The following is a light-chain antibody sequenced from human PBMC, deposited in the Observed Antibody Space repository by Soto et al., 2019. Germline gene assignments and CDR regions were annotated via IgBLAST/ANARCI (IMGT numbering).Light chain of an antibody. CDR2: DSS. J-gene: IGKJ1*01. Sequence: SPMTPSSTTLSASVGDRVTINCRASQSFGRWLAWYQQKPGKAPKSLIYDSSILEPGVPSRFSGSGSGTEVTLTIVILQSDDFATDYCQQYDNTPWTVGQGTKVDIK. CDR3: QQYDNTPWT. V-gene: IGKV1-5*01. CDR1: QSFGRW.